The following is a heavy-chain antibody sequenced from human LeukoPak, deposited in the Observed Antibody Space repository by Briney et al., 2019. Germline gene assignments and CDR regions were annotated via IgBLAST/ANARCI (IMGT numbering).Heavy chain of an antibody. J-gene: IGHJ4*02. D-gene: IGHD2-8*02. V-gene: IGHV3-53*01. Sequence: GGSLRLSCVVSGFSISYNYMSRVRQAPGKGLEWVSVIYSAGDSYYGDAVKGRFIISKDNSKNTVYLQMNRLRPEDTAVYYCASHYCSAGSCYFDGWGQGTLVTVSS. CDR3: ASHYCSAGSCYFDG. CDR1: GFSISYNY. CDR2: IYSAGDS.